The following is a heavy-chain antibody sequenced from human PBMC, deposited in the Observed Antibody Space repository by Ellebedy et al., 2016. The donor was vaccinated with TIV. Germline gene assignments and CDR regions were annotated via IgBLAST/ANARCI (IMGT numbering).Heavy chain of an antibody. D-gene: IGHD3-10*01. J-gene: IGHJ3*02. CDR2: ISYDASKE. V-gene: IGHV3-30*03. CDR1: GFAFSSYG. CDR3: ARDLWFGEGDAFDI. Sequence: PGGSLRLSCAASGFAFSSYGMHWVRQAPGKGLEGVAVISYDASKEDYADSVKGRFTISRDNSKNTLYLQMNSLRVEDTAVYYCARDLWFGEGDAFDIWGQGTMVTVSS.